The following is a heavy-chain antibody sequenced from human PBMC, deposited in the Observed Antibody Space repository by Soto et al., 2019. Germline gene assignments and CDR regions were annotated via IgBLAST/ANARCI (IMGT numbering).Heavy chain of an antibody. Sequence: SETLSLTCTVSGGSVSSGSHYWSWIRQPPGKGLEWIGNIYYSGSTKYNPSLKSRVTISVDRSRNHFSLNLRSVTTADTALYYCARGTSYDFWSGYVGFDPWGQGTLVTVSS. CDR2: IYYSGST. CDR3: ARGTSYDFWSGYVGFDP. V-gene: IGHV4-61*03. J-gene: IGHJ5*02. D-gene: IGHD3-3*01. CDR1: GGSVSSGSHY.